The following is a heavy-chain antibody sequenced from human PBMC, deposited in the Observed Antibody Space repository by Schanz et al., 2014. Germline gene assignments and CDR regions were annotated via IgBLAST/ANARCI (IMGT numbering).Heavy chain of an antibody. J-gene: IGHJ1*01. D-gene: IGHD2-21*01. CDR3: AREFVN. CDR2: ISHDGNNK. V-gene: IGHV3-30*03. CDR1: GFNFSSYG. Sequence: QVQLVESGGGVVQPGRSLRLSCAASGFNFSSYGMHWVRQAPGKGLEWAALISHDGNNKHYVDSVEGRFTISRDNTRNSLYLQMNSLRVDDTAVYYCAREFVNWGQGTLVTVSS.